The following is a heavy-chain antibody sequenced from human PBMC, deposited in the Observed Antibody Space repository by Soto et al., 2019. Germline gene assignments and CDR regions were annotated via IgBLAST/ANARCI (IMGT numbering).Heavy chain of an antibody. CDR1: GYTFTSYA. J-gene: IGHJ4*02. CDR2: INAGNGNT. V-gene: IGHV1-3*01. CDR3: ARSIVVVTSFDY. D-gene: IGHD3-22*01. Sequence: QVQLVQSGAEVKKPGASVKVSCKASGYTFTSYAMHWVRKAPGQRLEWMGWINAGNGNTKYSQKFQGRVTITRDTSASTAYMELSSLRSEDTAVYYCARSIVVVTSFDYWGQRTLVTVSS.